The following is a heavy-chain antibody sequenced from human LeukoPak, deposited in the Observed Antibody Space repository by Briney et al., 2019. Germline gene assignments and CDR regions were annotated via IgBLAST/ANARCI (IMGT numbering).Heavy chain of an antibody. CDR2: IIPIFGTA. CDR3: ARAGLCSSTSCPEVYYYYGMDV. CDR1: GGTFSSYA. Sequence: GASVKVSCRASGGTFSSYAISWVRQAPGQGLEWMGGIIPIFGTANYAQKFQGRVTITADESTSTAYMELSSLRSEDTAVYYCARAGLCSSTSCPEVYYYYGMDVWGQGTTVTVSS. J-gene: IGHJ6*02. V-gene: IGHV1-69*13. D-gene: IGHD2-2*01.